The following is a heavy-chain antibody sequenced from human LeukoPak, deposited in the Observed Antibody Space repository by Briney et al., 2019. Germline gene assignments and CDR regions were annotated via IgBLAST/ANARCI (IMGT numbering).Heavy chain of an antibody. CDR1: GFTFSSYA. CDR2: ISGGGGST. CDR3: AKDRDFWSGYGGYFDY. J-gene: IGHJ4*02. V-gene: IGHV3-23*01. D-gene: IGHD3-3*01. Sequence: GGSLRLSCAASGFTFSSYAMSWVRQAPGKGLEWVSVISGGGGSTYYADSVKGRSSISRDNSKNTLYLQMNSLRAEDTAVYYCAKDRDFWSGYGGYFDYWGQGTLVTVSS.